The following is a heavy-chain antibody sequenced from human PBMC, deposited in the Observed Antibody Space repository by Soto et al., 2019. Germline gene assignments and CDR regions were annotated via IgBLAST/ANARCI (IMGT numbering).Heavy chain of an antibody. CDR3: ARVYCSSTSCYTYGMDV. V-gene: IGHV3-21*01. CDR2: ISSSSSYI. J-gene: IGHJ6*02. Sequence: RQSPGKGLEWVSSISSSSSYIYYADSVKGRFTISRDNAKNSLYLQMNSLRAEDTAVYYCARVYCSSTSCYTYGMDVWGQGTTVTVSS. D-gene: IGHD2-2*02.